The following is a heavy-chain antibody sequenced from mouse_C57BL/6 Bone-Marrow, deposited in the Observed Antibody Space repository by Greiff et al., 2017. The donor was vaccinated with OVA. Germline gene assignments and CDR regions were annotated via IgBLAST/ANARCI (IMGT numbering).Heavy chain of an antibody. V-gene: IGHV1-49*01. J-gene: IGHJ1*03. CDR1: YFAFMASA. CDR2: FTMYSDAT. CDR3: AYGNPWYFDV. D-gene: IGHD2-1*01. Sequence: LQQSGAELVRPGSSVKLSCKASYFAFMASAMHWVKQRPGHGLEWIGSFTMYSDATEYSENFKGKSTLTANPSSSTASMDLSSLTSEDSAVYYCAYGNPWYFDVWGTGTTVTVSS.